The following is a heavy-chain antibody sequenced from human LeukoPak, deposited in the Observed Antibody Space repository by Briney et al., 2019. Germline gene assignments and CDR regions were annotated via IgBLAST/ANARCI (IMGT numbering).Heavy chain of an antibody. CDR2: ISGSGGST. D-gene: IGHD6-19*01. V-gene: IGHV3-23*01. J-gene: IGHJ5*02. Sequence: HPGGSLRLSCAASGFTFSNYAMSWVRQAPGKGLEWVSGISGSGGSTWYADSVKGRFSISRDNARNSLYLQMDSLTVDDTSFYYCARDAVHSGRSWFDPWGQGTLVTVSS. CDR1: GFTFSNYA. CDR3: ARDAVHSGRSWFDP.